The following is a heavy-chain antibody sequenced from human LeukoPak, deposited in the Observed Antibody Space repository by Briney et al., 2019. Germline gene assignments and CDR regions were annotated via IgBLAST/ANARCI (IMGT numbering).Heavy chain of an antibody. CDR2: ISYDGSNK. CDR3: AKDVGYYDSSGYSWNDAFDI. J-gene: IGHJ3*02. V-gene: IGHV3-30-3*01. D-gene: IGHD3-22*01. CDR1: GFTFSSYA. Sequence: GGSLRLSCAASGFTFSSYAMHWVRQAPGKGLEWVAVISYDGSNKYYADSVKGRFTISRDNSKNTLYLQMNSLRAEDTAVYYCAKDVGYYDSSGYSWNDAFDIWGQGTMVTVSS.